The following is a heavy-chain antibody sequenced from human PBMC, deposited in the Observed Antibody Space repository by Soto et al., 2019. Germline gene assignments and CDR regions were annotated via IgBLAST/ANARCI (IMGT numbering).Heavy chain of an antibody. J-gene: IGHJ6*02. Sequence: SETLSLTCTVSGCSISSDGYYWSWVRQPPGKGLEGIGEIDHSGSTNYNPSLKSRVTISVDKSKNHFSLTLSSVTAADTAVYYCARDGGIEAVGPYDPYYYYGMDVWGQGTTVTVSS. CDR2: IDHSGST. V-gene: IGHV4-4*02. D-gene: IGHD6-13*01. CDR1: GCSISSDGYY. CDR3: ARDGGIEAVGPYDPYYYYGMDV.